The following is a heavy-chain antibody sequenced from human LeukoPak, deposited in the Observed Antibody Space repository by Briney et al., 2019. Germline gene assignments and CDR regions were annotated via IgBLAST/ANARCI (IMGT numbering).Heavy chain of an antibody. V-gene: IGHV3-21*01. CDR1: GFTFSSYS. D-gene: IGHD3-10*01. J-gene: IGHJ4*02. Sequence: GGSLRLSCAASGFTFSSYSMNWVRQAPGKGLEWVSSISSSSYIYYADSVKGRFTISRDNAKTSLYLQMNSLRAEDTAVYYCARELDGSGSPLDYWGQGTLVTVSS. CDR2: ISSSSYI. CDR3: ARELDGSGSPLDY.